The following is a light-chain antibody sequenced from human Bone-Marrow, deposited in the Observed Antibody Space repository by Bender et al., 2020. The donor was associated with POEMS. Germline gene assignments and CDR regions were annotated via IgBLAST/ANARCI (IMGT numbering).Light chain of an antibody. V-gene: IGLV2-14*03. Sequence: QSALTQPASVSGSPGQSITIPCTGTSSDVGAYEFVSWFQQHPGKAPKLIIYDVNHRPSGVSYRFSGSKSGNTASLTISGLQAADEADYYCGAYAGRNTYVLFGGGTKLTVL. CDR1: SSDVGAYEF. J-gene: IGLJ2*01. CDR2: DVN. CDR3: GAYAGRNTYVL.